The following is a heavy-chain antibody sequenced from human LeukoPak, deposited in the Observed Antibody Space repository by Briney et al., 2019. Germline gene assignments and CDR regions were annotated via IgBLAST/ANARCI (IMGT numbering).Heavy chain of an antibody. CDR2: MNPNSGNT. J-gene: IGHJ6*03. CDR1: GYTFTGYY. Sequence: GASVKVSCKASGYTFTGYYMHWVRQAPGQGLEWMGWMNPNSGNTGYAQKFQGRVTMTRNTSISTAYMELSSLRSEDTAVYYCARGTGASAAAEYYYYYYMDVWGKGTTVTISS. V-gene: IGHV1-8*02. D-gene: IGHD6-13*01. CDR3: ARGTGASAAAEYYYYYYMDV.